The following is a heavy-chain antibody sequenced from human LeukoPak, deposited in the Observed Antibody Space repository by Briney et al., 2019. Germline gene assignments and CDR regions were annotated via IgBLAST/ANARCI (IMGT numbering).Heavy chain of an antibody. D-gene: IGHD3-22*01. CDR3: ARAQPDYYDSSGYYPI. V-gene: IGHV4-30-4*01. Sequence: YIYYSRSTYYNPSLKSRVTISVDTSKNQFSLKLSSVTAADTAVYYCARAQPDYYDSSGYYPIWGQGTMVTVSS. J-gene: IGHJ3*02. CDR2: IYYSRST.